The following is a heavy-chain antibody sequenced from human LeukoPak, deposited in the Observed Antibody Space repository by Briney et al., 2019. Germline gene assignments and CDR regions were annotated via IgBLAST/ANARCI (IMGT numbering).Heavy chain of an antibody. CDR1: GGTFSSYA. CDR2: IIPIFGTA. CDR3: ARATLIRTYYYGSGSHLLDY. V-gene: IGHV1-69*05. D-gene: IGHD3-10*01. J-gene: IGHJ4*02. Sequence: ASVKVSCKASGGTFSSYAISWVRQAPGQGLEWMGGIIPIFGTANYAQKFQGRVTITTDESTSTAYMELSSLRSEDTAVYYCARATLIRTYYYGSGSHLLDYWGQGTLVTVSS.